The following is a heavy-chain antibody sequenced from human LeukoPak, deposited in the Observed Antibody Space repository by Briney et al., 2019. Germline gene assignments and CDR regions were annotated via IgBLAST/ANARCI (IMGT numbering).Heavy chain of an antibody. CDR1: GFTFSRYW. CDR2: IMKDRSEK. CDR3: ARDPGYYDSGAYTDAFDI. Sequence: GGSLRLACAASGFTFSRYWMSSVRQAPGRWREWVTNIMKDRSEKYYVDSVKGRFTISRDNDKNSLYLQMNRLRAEDTAVYYCARDPGYYDSGAYTDAFDIWGQGTMVTVSS. J-gene: IGHJ3*02. D-gene: IGHD3-22*01. V-gene: IGHV3-7*01.